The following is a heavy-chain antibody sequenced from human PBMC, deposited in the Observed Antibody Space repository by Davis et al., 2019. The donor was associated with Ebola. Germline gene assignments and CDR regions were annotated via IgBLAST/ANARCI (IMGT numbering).Heavy chain of an antibody. V-gene: IGHV4-39*01. Sequence: MPSETLSLTCTVSGGSISSSSYYCGSIRQPPGKGLEWIGSIYYSGSTYYNPSLKSRVTISVDTSKNQFSLKLSSVTAADTAVYYCAGRGYFDYWGQGTLVTVSS. J-gene: IGHJ4*02. CDR1: GGSISSSSYY. CDR3: AGRGYFDY. CDR2: IYYSGST.